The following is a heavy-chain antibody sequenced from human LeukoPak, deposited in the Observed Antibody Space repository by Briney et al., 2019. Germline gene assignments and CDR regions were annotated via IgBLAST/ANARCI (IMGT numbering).Heavy chain of an antibody. J-gene: IGHJ3*02. D-gene: IGHD3-10*01. Sequence: PSETLSLTCSVSDGSINSYYWNWIRRPPGKGLEWIGYIDDSGNTNYNPSLKSQVTISVDKSKNQFSLKLSFVTAADTAMYYCARSDYHNSGSHTVFDAFDIWGQGTRVTVSS. V-gene: IGHV4-59*01. CDR2: IDDSGNT. CDR3: ARSDYHNSGSHTVFDAFDI. CDR1: DGSINSYY.